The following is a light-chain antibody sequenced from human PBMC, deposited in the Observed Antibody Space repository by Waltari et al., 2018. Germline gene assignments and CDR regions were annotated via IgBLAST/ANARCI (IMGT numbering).Light chain of an antibody. CDR2: KVS. CDR3: MQGTHWPPWT. CDR1: QSLVNSDGNTY. Sequence: VVMTQSPLSLPVTLGQPASISCRSSQSLVNSDGNTYLSWFQQRPGQSPRRLIYKVSNRDSGVPDRVSGSGSGTDFTLKISRVEAEDVGVYYCMQGTHWPPWTFGQGTKVEIQ. V-gene: IGKV2-30*01. J-gene: IGKJ1*01.